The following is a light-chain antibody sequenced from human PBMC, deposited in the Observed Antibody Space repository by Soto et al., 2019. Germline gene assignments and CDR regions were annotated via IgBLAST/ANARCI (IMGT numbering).Light chain of an antibody. Sequence: QSVLTQRPSASGTPGQRVTISCSGSSSNIGSNYVYWYQQLPGTAPKLLIYRNNQRPSGVPDRFSGSKSGTSASLAISGLRSEDEADYYCAAWDDSLSGSWVFGTGTKVTVL. J-gene: IGLJ1*01. CDR3: AAWDDSLSGSWV. V-gene: IGLV1-47*01. CDR2: RNN. CDR1: SSNIGSNY.